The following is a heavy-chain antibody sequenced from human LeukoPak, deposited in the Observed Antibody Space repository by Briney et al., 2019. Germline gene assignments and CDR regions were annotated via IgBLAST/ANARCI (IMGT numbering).Heavy chain of an antibody. D-gene: IGHD1-26*01. V-gene: IGHV3-7*01. CDR2: IKQDGSEK. J-gene: IGHJ4*02. Sequence: GGSLRLSCAASGFTFSSYWMSWVRQAPGKGLEWVANIKQDGSEKDYVDSVKGRFTISRDNAKNSLYLQMNSLRAEDTAVYYCARTTRIVGAPKGFDYWGQGTLVTVSS. CDR3: ARTTRIVGAPKGFDY. CDR1: GFTFSSYW.